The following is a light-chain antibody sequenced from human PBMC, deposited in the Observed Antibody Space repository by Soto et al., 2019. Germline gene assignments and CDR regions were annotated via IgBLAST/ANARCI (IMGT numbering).Light chain of an antibody. V-gene: IGLV2-14*01. CDR2: EVS. Sequence: QSALTQPASVSGSPGQSITISCTGTSSDVGYDNYVSWFQQHPGKAPKLMIYEVSRRPSGVSNRFSGSKSANTASLTISGLQAEDEADYYCTSHTASSTWVFGGGTQLTV. CDR3: TSHTASSTWV. CDR1: SSDVGYDNY. J-gene: IGLJ3*02.